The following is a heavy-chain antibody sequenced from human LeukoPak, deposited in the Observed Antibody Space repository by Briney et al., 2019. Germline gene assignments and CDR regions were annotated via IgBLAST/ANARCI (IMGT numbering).Heavy chain of an antibody. D-gene: IGHD3-22*01. CDR2: IKTDGSIT. V-gene: IGHV3-74*01. J-gene: IGHJ4*02. CDR1: GFTFSSYW. Sequence: GGSLRLSCAASGFTFSSYWMHWVRQAPGKGLVWVSRIKTDGSITSYADSVKDRFTISRDNSKNTLYLQMNSLRADDTAVYYCAKGGHYYDSSGYSYWGQGTLVTVSS. CDR3: AKGGHYYDSSGYSY.